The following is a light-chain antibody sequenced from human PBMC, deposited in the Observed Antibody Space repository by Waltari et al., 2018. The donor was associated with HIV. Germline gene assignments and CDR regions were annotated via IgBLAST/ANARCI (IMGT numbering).Light chain of an antibody. CDR2: DVT. CDR1: SSDAGDYKY. Sequence: QSALTQPRSVSGSPGQSVTISCTGTSSDAGDYKYVSWYQNHPGKAPKLIIYDVTGPPSGVPVRFSGSKSCNTASLTISGLQAEDEAVYFCCSHAGTSSFVIFGGGTKLTVL. V-gene: IGLV2-11*01. CDR3: CSHAGTSSFVI. J-gene: IGLJ2*01.